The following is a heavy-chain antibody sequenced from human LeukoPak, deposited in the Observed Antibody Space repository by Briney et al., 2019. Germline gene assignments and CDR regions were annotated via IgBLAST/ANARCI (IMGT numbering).Heavy chain of an antibody. CDR2: FDPEDGET. J-gene: IGHJ5*02. Sequence: ASVKVSCKVSGYTLTELSMHWVRQAPGKGLEWMGGFDPEDGETIYAQKFQGRVTMTEDTSTDTAYMELSSLRSEDTAVYYCATDRLGELAGGWFDPWAREPWSPSPQ. V-gene: IGHV1-24*01. CDR3: ATDRLGELAGGWFDP. CDR1: GYTLTELS. D-gene: IGHD3-10*01.